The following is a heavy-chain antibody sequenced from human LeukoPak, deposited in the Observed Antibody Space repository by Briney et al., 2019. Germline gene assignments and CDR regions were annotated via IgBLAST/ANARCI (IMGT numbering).Heavy chain of an antibody. CDR2: INTDGTVT. V-gene: IGHV3-74*01. D-gene: IGHD6-19*01. J-gene: IGHJ4*02. CDR3: ATKQWLAPPPDS. CDR1: GLTFSKYW. Sequence: HPGGSLRLSCAASGLTFSKYWMLWVRQAPRKGLESVSRINTDGTVTTYADSVKGRFTVSRDNADNTMFLQMNSVRDEDTAVYYCATKQWLAPPPDSWGQGTPVTVSS.